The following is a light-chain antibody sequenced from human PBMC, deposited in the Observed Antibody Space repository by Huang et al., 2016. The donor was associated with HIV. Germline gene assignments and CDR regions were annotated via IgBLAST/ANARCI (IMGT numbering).Light chain of an antibody. J-gene: IGKJ2*01. CDR3: MQSLQTPRT. CDR1: QSLLNSNGDNY. CDR2: LGS. V-gene: IGKV2-28*01. Sequence: DIVLSQSPLSLPVTPGEPASISCRSSQSLLNSNGDNYLGWYLQKPGQSPQLLIYLGSMRAPGVPDRFSGSGSGTDFTLKISRMEAEDVGVYYCMQSLQTPRTFGQGTKVEIK.